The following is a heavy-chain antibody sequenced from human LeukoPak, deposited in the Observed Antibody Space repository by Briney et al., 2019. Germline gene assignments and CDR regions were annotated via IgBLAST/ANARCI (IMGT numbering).Heavy chain of an antibody. J-gene: IGHJ3*02. CDR2: IYTSGST. D-gene: IGHD1-26*01. CDR1: GGSISSYY. Sequence: PSETLSLTCTVSGGSISSYYWSWIRQPAGKGLEWIGRIYTSGSTNYNPSLKSRVTMSVDTSKNQFSLKLSSVTAADTAVYYCARDHLGAKDDAFDIWGQGTMVTVSS. V-gene: IGHV4-4*07. CDR3: ARDHLGAKDDAFDI.